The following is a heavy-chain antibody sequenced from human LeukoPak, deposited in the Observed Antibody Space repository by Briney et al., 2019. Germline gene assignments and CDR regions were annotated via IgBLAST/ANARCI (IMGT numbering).Heavy chain of an antibody. CDR3: TNSYDFTYYFDY. J-gene: IGHJ4*02. Sequence: GGSLRLSCAASGFTFSNAWMSWVRQAPAKGLEGVGRIKSKTDGGTTDYAAPVKGRFTISRDDSKHTLYLQMNSLKTEDTAVYYCTNSYDFTYYFDYWGQGTLVTVSS. CDR2: IKSKTDGGTT. D-gene: IGHD5-18*01. V-gene: IGHV3-15*01. CDR1: GFTFSNAW.